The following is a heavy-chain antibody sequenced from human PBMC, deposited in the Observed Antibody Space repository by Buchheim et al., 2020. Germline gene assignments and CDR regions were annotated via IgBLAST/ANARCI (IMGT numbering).Heavy chain of an antibody. CDR2: ISGSGGST. D-gene: IGHD3-3*01. Sequence: EVQLLESGGGLVQPGGSLRLSCAASGFTFSSYAMSWVRQAPGKGLEWVSAISGSGGSTYYADSVKGRFTISRDNSKNTLYLQMNSLRAEDTAVYYCAKDHPAPYYDFWSGYQTQPVDYWGQGTL. V-gene: IGHV3-23*01. CDR1: GFTFSSYA. CDR3: AKDHPAPYYDFWSGYQTQPVDY. J-gene: IGHJ4*02.